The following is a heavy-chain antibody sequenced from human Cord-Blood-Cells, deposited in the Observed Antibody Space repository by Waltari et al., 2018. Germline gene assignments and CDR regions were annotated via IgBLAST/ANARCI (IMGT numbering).Heavy chain of an antibody. Sequence: QVQLQQWGAGLLKPSETLSLTCAVYGGSFSGYYWSWIRQPPGKGLGWLGEINHSGSNNSNPSLKSRVTIAVDTSKDQFSLKLSSVTGAVTAVYYCARVAIYYYGSVSYYDYWGQGTLGTVSS. CDR3: ARVAIYYYGSVSYYDY. V-gene: IGHV4-34*01. D-gene: IGHD3-10*01. CDR2: INHSGSN. CDR1: GGSFSGYY. J-gene: IGHJ4*02.